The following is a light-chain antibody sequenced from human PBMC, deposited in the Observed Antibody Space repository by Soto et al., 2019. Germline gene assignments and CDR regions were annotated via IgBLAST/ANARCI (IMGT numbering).Light chain of an antibody. V-gene: IGKV3-15*01. CDR3: QQYDHWPLT. Sequence: EIVMTQSPATLSVSPGERATLSCRASQSVSGRLAWYQQKRGQAPRLLIYAASTRATGIPARFSGSGSGTEFTLTISSLQSEDFAVYHCQQYDHWPLTVGGGTKVDIX. J-gene: IGKJ4*01. CDR2: AAS. CDR1: QSVSGR.